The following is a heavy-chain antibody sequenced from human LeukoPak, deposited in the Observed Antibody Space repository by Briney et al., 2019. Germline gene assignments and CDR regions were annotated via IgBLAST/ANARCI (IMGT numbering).Heavy chain of an antibody. CDR3: AKGDYYDFDY. D-gene: IGHD3-10*01. Sequence: SGGFLRLSCAASGFTFSNYGMNWVRQAPGKGLEWVSIITSGVGITYYADSVKGRFTISRDNSKNTLYLQMDSLRAEDTAVYYCAKGDYYDFDYWGQGTLVTVSS. V-gene: IGHV3-23*01. J-gene: IGHJ4*02. CDR2: ITSGVGIT. CDR1: GFTFSNYG.